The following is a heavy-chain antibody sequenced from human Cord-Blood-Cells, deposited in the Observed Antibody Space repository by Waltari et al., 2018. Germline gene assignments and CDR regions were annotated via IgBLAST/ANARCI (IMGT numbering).Heavy chain of an antibody. CDR3: ATVEKGRELLPADGFDP. Sequence: QVQLVQYGAEVNKPGASVKVSCKVSGYTLTDLYMPWVRQAPGKGLEWRGGFDPEDGETIYAQKFQGRVTMTEDTSTDTAYMELSSLRSEDTAVYYCATVEKGRELLPADGFDPWGQGTLVTVSS. CDR2: FDPEDGET. V-gene: IGHV1-24*01. CDR1: GYTLTDLY. D-gene: IGHD1-26*01. J-gene: IGHJ5*02.